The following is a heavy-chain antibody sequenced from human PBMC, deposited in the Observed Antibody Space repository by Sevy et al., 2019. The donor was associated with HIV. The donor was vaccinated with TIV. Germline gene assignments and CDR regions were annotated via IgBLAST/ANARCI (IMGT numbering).Heavy chain of an antibody. CDR1: GYTFTTFY. CDR2: IIPSGGST. CDR3: ASGTGV. V-gene: IGHV1-46*01. D-gene: IGHD1-26*01. Sequence: ASVKVSCKTSGYTFTTFYVHWVRQAPGQGLEWMGIIIPSGGSTTYAQKFQGRVTITRDTSTSTVYMELRSLRSEDTAVYYCASGTGVWGQGTPVTVSS. J-gene: IGHJ4*02.